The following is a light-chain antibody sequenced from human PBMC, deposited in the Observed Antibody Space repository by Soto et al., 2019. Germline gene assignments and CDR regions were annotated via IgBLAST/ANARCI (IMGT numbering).Light chain of an antibody. CDR2: RTS. V-gene: IGLV7-43*01. CDR1: SGAVTSGYY. CDR3: LLIYNTLWV. Sequence: QSVVTQHPSLTVSPGGTVTLTCASSSGAVTSGYYPSWFQRNPGQAPRTLIYRTSNKHSWTPTRFSGSRLGGKAALTRSGVQPEDEAEYSCLLIYNTLWVFGGGTKLTVL. J-gene: IGLJ3*02.